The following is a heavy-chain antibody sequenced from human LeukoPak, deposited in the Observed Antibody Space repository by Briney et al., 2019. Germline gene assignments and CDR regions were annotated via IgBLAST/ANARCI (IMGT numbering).Heavy chain of an antibody. D-gene: IGHD6-13*01. CDR3: ARKGSSWYYFDY. Sequence: PSETLSLTCTVSGGSISSYYWSWIRQPPGKGLESIGYIYYSGRTNYNPSLKSRVTISVDTCKNQFSLNLSSVTAADTAVYYCARKGSSWYYFDYWGQGTLVTLFS. J-gene: IGHJ4*02. CDR1: GGSISSYY. V-gene: IGHV4-59*08. CDR2: IYYSGRT.